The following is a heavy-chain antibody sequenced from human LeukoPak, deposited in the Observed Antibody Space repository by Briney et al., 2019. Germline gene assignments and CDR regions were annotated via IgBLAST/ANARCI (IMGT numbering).Heavy chain of an antibody. CDR1: GGTFSSYA. D-gene: IGHD3-22*01. CDR2: IIPIFGTA. CDR3: ARGGYYDSSGYYYWYFDL. Sequence: ASVKVSCKTSGGTFSSYAISWVRQAPGQGLEWMGGIIPIFGTANYAQKFQGRVTITADESTSTAYMELSSLRSEDTAVYYCARGGYYDSSGYYYWYFDLWGRGTLVTVSS. V-gene: IGHV1-69*01. J-gene: IGHJ2*01.